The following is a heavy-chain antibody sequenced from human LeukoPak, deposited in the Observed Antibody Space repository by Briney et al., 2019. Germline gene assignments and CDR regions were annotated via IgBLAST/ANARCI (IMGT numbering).Heavy chain of an antibody. D-gene: IGHD3-22*01. CDR3: ARALGYYDSSGYYYLSYFDY. J-gene: IGHJ4*02. CDR2: INRSGST. V-gene: IGHV4-34*01. Sequence: SETLSPTCGVYGDSISGHHWTYIRQPPGKGLEWIGEINRSGSTNYNPSLKSRVTISVDTSKNQFSLKLSSVTAADTAVYYCARALGYYDSSGYYYLSYFDYWGQGTLVTVSS. CDR1: GDSISGHH.